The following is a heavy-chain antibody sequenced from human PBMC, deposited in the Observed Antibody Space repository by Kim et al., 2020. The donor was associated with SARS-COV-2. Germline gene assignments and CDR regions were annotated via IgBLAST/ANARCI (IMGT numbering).Heavy chain of an antibody. CDR2: IYYSGST. CDR3: ARGPGIAADLYNWFDP. CDR1: GGSISSGGYY. D-gene: IGHD6-13*01. Sequence: SETLSLTCTVSGGSISSGGYYWSWIRQHPGKGLEWIGYIYYSGSTYYNPSLKSRVTISVDTSKNQFSLKLSSVTAADTAVYYCARGPGIAADLYNWFDPWGQGTLVTVSS. V-gene: IGHV4-31*03. J-gene: IGHJ5*02.